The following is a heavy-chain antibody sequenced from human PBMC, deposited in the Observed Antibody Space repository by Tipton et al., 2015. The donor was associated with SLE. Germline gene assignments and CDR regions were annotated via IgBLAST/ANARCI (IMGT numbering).Heavy chain of an antibody. CDR1: GGSFSGYY. CDR3: ARGRASRITIMDV. J-gene: IGHJ6*02. CDR2: IHHSGST. V-gene: IGHV4-34*01. Sequence: TLSLTCAVYGGSFSGYYWSWIRQPPGKGLEWIGEIHHSGSTNHNPSLKSRVTISVDTSKNQFSLKLSSVTAADTAVYHCARGRASRITIMDVWGQGTTVTVSS. D-gene: IGHD3-3*01.